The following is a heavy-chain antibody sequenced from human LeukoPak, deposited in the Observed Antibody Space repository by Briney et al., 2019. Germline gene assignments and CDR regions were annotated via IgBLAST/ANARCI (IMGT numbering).Heavy chain of an antibody. Sequence: PGGSLRLSCAASGFTVSSNYMSWVRQAPGKGLEWVSYISSSSSTIYYADSVKGRFTISRDNAKNSLYLQMNSLRAEDTAVYYCARESYYDSSGSHVGAFDIWGQGTMVTVSS. CDR1: GFTVSSNY. CDR3: ARESYYDSSGSHVGAFDI. V-gene: IGHV3-48*04. CDR2: ISSSSSTI. J-gene: IGHJ3*02. D-gene: IGHD3-22*01.